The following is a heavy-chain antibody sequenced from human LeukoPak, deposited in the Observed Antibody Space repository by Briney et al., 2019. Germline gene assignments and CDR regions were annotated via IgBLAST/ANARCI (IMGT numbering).Heavy chain of an antibody. CDR2: IWYDGSNK. Sequence: PGGSLRLSCAASGLTFRNYGMHWVRQAPGKGLEWVAFIWYDGSNKYYVDSVKGRFTISRDNSKNTLYLQMNSLRVEDTAVYYCAKGHTDYGTGFDCWGQGTLVIVSS. D-gene: IGHD4-17*01. CDR1: GLTFRNYG. V-gene: IGHV3-30*02. J-gene: IGHJ4*02. CDR3: AKGHTDYGTGFDC.